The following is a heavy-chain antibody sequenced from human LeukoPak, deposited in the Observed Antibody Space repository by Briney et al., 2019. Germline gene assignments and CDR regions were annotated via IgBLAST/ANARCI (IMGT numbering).Heavy chain of an antibody. CDR3: ARCSGGFCSLGFDF. J-gene: IGHJ4*02. CDR2: ISGSGGST. V-gene: IGHV3-23*01. Sequence: GGSLRLSCAASGFTFSSYGMSWVRQAPGKGLEWVSVISGSGGSTYYADSVKGRFTISRDNSKNTLYLQMNSLRAEDTAVYYCARCSGGFCSLGFDFWGQGTLVTVSS. D-gene: IGHD2-15*01. CDR1: GFTFSSYG.